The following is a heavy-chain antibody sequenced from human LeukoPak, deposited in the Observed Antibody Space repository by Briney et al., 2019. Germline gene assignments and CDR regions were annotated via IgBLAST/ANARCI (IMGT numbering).Heavy chain of an antibody. CDR3: ARGWGSYCSSTSCYTRLTYYFDY. CDR1: GFTFSSYW. CDR2: IKQDGSEK. J-gene: IGHJ4*02. D-gene: IGHD2-2*02. Sequence: GGSLRLSCAASGFTFSSYWMSWVRQAPGKGLEWVANIKQDGSEKYYVDSVKGRFTISRDNAKNSLYLQMNSLRAEDTAVYYCARGWGSYCSSTSCYTRLTYYFDYWGQGTLVTVSS. V-gene: IGHV3-7*01.